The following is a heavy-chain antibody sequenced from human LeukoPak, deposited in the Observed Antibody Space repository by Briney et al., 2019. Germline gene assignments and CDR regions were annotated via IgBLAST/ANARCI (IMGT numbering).Heavy chain of an antibody. D-gene: IGHD3/OR15-3a*01. CDR3: ARGSLISRPFDY. CDR2: ISSSGSTI. Sequence: PGGSLRLSCAASGFTFSSYETNWVRQAPGKGLEWVSYISSSGSTIYYADSVKGRFTISRDNAKNSLYLQMNSLRAEDTAVYYCARGSLISRPFDYWGQGTLVTVSS. J-gene: IGHJ4*02. CDR1: GFTFSSYE. V-gene: IGHV3-48*03.